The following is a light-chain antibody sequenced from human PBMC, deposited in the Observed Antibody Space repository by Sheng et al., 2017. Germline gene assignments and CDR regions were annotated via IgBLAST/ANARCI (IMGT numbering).Light chain of an antibody. CDR1: QSIDTY. Sequence: DIQLTQSPSSLSAFVGDRVTISCRTSQSIDTYLNWYQQIPGETPKVLIYAASRLQKGVPSRFSGSGSGTHFTLTISGLQPEDFATYYCQESFSNLYNFGQGPSSRS. CDR3: QESFSNLYN. CDR2: AAS. J-gene: IGKJ2*01. V-gene: IGKV1-39*01.